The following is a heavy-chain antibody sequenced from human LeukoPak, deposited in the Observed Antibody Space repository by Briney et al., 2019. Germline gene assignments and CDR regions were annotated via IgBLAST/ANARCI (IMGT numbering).Heavy chain of an antibody. CDR1: GGSISNYH. V-gene: IGHV4-59*01. CDR3: ARAGRSWSTGYYFDY. J-gene: IGHJ4*02. D-gene: IGHD6-13*01. Sequence: PSETLSLTCTVSGGSISNYHWSWIRQPPGKGLEWIGYIYYSGSTNYNPSLKSRGTISLDTSRNQFSLKLTSVTAADTAVYYCARAGRSWSTGYYFDYWGQGALVTVSS. CDR2: IYYSGST.